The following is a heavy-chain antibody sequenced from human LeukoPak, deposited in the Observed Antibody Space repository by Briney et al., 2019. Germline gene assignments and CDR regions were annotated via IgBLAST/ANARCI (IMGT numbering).Heavy chain of an antibody. CDR2: INQSGST. Sequence: PSETLSLTCAVYGGSFSGYYWSWIRQPPGKGLEWIGEINQSGSTNYNPSLKSRVTISVDTSKNQFSLKLSSVTAEDTALYYCARDRGSYYIDFWGQGTPVTVSS. CDR3: ARDRGSYYIDF. V-gene: IGHV4-34*01. J-gene: IGHJ4*02. CDR1: GGSFSGYY. D-gene: IGHD1-1*01.